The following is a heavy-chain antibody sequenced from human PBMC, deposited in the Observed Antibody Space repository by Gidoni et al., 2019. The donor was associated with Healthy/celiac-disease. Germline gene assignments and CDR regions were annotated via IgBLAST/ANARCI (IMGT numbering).Heavy chain of an antibody. CDR1: GFRFSSCF. V-gene: IGHV3-30-3*01. D-gene: IGHD6-19*01. CDR3: ARDSGISVAGTDY. Sequence: QVQLVESGGGVVQPGRSLRLACAASGFRFSSCFMHWVRQAPGQGLELVALISHDGSNKYYADSVKGRFTISRENSKHTLYLQMNSLRGGDTAVYYCARDSGISVAGTDYWGQGTLVTVSS. CDR2: ISHDGSNK. J-gene: IGHJ4*02.